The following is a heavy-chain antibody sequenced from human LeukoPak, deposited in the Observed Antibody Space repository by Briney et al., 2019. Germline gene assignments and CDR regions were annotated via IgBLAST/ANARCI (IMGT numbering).Heavy chain of an antibody. V-gene: IGHV3-74*01. CDR1: GCTLSSYW. J-gene: IGHJ4*02. CDR3: AREGYGGNSVIAVGEY. D-gene: IGHD4-23*01. CDR2: IDNYGSRT. Sequence: QTGGSLRLSCAASGCTLSSYWMHWVRQTPGKGLVWVSLIDNYGSRTDYADSVKGRFTISRDNSNNTLYLQMNSLRAEDTAVYYCAREGYGGNSVIAVGEYWGQGTLVTVSS.